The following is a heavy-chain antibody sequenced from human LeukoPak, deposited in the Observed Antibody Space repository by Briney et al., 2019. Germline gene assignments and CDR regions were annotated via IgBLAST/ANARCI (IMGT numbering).Heavy chain of an antibody. D-gene: IGHD1-20*01. CDR3: ARDLGLSGITGTNWFDP. J-gene: IGHJ5*02. CDR2: ISYDGSNK. Sequence: PGRSLRLSCAASGFTFSSYAMHWVRQAPGKGLEWVAVISYDGSNKYYADSVKGRFTISRDNSKNTLYLQMNSLRAEDTAVYYCARDLGLSGITGTNWFDPWGQGTLVTVSS. CDR1: GFTFSSYA. V-gene: IGHV3-30*04.